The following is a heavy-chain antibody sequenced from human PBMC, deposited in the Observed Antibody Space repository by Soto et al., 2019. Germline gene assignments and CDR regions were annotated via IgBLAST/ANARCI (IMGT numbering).Heavy chain of an antibody. CDR3: ARLRMGGYDYYFDY. Sequence: SETLSLACTVSGGSISSGGYYWSWIRQHPGKGPEWIGYIYYSGSTYYNPSLKSRVAISVDTSKNQFSLKLSSVTAADTAVYYCARLRMGGYDYYFDYWGQGTLVTVSS. J-gene: IGHJ4*02. CDR2: IYYSGST. CDR1: GGSISSGGYY. V-gene: IGHV4-31*03. D-gene: IGHD5-12*01.